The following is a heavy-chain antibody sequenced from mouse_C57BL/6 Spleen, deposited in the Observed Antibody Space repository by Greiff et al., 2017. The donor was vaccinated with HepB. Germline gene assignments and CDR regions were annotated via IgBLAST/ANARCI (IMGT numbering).Heavy chain of an antibody. D-gene: IGHD2-4*01. CDR1: GYTFTSYW. CDR3: AREDYDGYYFDY. J-gene: IGHJ2*01. Sequence: VQLQQPGAELVRPGSSVKLSCKASGYTFTSYWMHWVKQRPIQGLEWIGNIDPSDSDTHYNQKFKDKATLTVDKSSSTAYMQLSSLTSEDSAVYYCAREDYDGYYFDYWGQGTTLTVSS. V-gene: IGHV1-52*01. CDR2: IDPSDSDT.